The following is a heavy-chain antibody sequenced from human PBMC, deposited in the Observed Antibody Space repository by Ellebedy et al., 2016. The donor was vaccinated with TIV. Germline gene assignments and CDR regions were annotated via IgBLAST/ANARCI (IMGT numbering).Heavy chain of an antibody. CDR2: IWYDGSNK. CDR1: GFSFSSYG. CDR3: ARDRAATVTTLFLDY. V-gene: IGHV3-33*01. J-gene: IGHJ4*02. D-gene: IGHD4-17*01. Sequence: GGSLRLSCAASGFSFSSYGMLWVRQSPGKGLEWVAIIWYDGSNKYYVDSVKGRFTISRDNSKNTPYLQMNSLRAEDTAVYYCARDRAATVTTLFLDYWGQGTLVTVSS.